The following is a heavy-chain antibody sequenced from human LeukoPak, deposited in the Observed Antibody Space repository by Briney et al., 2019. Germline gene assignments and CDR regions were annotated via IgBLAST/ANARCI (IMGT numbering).Heavy chain of an antibody. CDR3: ARDSGGDSSSWYGNWFDP. Sequence: SETLSLTCTVSGGPISSYYWSWIRQPPGKGLEWIGYIYYSGSTNYNPSLKSRVTISVDTSKNQFSLKLSSVTAADTAVYYCARDSGGDSSSWYGNWFDPWGQGTLVTVSS. CDR2: IYYSGST. V-gene: IGHV4-59*01. J-gene: IGHJ5*02. CDR1: GGPISSYY. D-gene: IGHD6-13*01.